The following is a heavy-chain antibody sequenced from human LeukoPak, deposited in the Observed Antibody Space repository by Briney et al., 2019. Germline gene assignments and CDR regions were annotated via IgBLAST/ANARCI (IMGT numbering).Heavy chain of an antibody. V-gene: IGHV3-23*01. J-gene: IGHJ4*02. CDR1: GFTFSSYA. CDR3: AKDTVYYDFWSGYSFDY. Sequence: GGSLRLSCTVSGFTFSSYAMSWVRQAPGKGLEWVSAISGSGGSTYYADSVKGRFTISRDNSKNTLYLQMNSLRAEDTAVYYCAKDTVYYDFWSGYSFDYWGQGTLVTVSS. CDR2: ISGSGGST. D-gene: IGHD3-3*01.